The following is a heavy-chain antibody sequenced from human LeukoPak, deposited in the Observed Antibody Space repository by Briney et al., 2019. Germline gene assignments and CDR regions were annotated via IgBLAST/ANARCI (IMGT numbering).Heavy chain of an antibody. CDR1: GFTFSDYY. CDR2: ISSSGSTI. D-gene: IGHD6-13*01. CDR3: ASRPYSSSWYFDY. J-gene: IGHJ4*02. Sequence: GGSLRLSCAASGFTFSDYYMSWIRQAPVKGLEWVSYISSSGSTIYYADSVKGRFTISRDNAKNSLYLQMNSLRAEDTAVYYCASRPYSSSWYFDYWGQGTLVTVSS. V-gene: IGHV3-11*01.